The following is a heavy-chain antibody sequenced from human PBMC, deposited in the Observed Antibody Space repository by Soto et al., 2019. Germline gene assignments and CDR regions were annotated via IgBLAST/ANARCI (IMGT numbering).Heavy chain of an antibody. V-gene: IGHV1-69*01. J-gene: IGHJ5*02. D-gene: IGHD6-6*01. CDR1: GGTFSSYA. CDR3: ARDCGIRAGRPEGWFDP. Sequence: QVQLVQSGAEVKKPGSSVKVSCKASGGTFSSYAISWVRQAPGQGLEWMGGIIPIFGTANYAQKFQGRVTITADESTSTAYMELSSLRSEDTAVYYCARDCGIRAGRPEGWFDPCGQGTLVTVSS. CDR2: IIPIFGTA.